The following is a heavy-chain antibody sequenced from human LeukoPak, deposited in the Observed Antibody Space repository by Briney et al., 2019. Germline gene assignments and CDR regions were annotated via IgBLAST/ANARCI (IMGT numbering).Heavy chain of an antibody. Sequence: GGSLRLSCAASGFSFSYHWMSWVRQAPGKGLEWVANIKQDGTEKYYVDSVKGRFTISRDNAKNSLYLQMNSLRAEDTAVYYCAREVAASAFDIWGRGTMVTVSS. J-gene: IGHJ3*02. CDR3: AREVAASAFDI. CDR2: IKQDGTEK. CDR1: GFSFSYHW. V-gene: IGHV3-7*01. D-gene: IGHD2-15*01.